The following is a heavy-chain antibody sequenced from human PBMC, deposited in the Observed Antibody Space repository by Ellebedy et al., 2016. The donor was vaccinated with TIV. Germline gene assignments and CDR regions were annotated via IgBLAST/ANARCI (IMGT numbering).Heavy chain of an antibody. Sequence: SVKVSCXASGGTFSSDAFSWVRQAPGERLEWMGRIIPILGIPNYAQKFQGRVTISADKSTSTVSLELSSLRSDDTAVYYCARGIVVPAVPKWGGFYFDSWGQGTLVTVSS. D-gene: IGHD2-2*01. CDR1: GGTFSSDA. CDR2: IIPILGIP. CDR3: ARGIVVPAVPKWGGFYFDS. V-gene: IGHV1-69*04. J-gene: IGHJ4*02.